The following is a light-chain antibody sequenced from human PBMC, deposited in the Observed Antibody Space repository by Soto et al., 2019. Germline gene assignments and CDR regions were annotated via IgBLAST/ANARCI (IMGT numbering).Light chain of an antibody. CDR2: DAS. CDR3: QQYNSYVWT. V-gene: IGKV1-5*01. CDR1: QSASSL. Sequence: DIQLTRSPPTLSASVGDRDTITCRASQSASSLLAWYQQNPGKAPNILIFDASTLESGVPSRFSGSGSGTEFTLTISSLQPDDFATYYCQQYNSYVWTFGQRTKVDIK. J-gene: IGKJ1*01.